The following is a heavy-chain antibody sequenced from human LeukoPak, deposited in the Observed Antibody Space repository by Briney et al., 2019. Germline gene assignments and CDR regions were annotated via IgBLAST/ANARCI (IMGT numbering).Heavy chain of an antibody. Sequence: SQTLSLTCAISGDRVSSNSAAWNWFRQSPSRGLEWLGRTYYRSKWYNDYAESVKSRIIINPDTSKNQFSLQLNSVTPEDTAVYYCTRGWVPVNWGQGTLVTVSS. CDR2: TYYRSKWYN. CDR1: GDRVSSNSAA. D-gene: IGHD4-23*01. V-gene: IGHV6-1*01. CDR3: TRGWVPVN. J-gene: IGHJ4*02.